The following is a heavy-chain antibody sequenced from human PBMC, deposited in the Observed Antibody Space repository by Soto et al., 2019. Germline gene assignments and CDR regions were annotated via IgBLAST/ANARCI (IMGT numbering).Heavy chain of an antibody. CDR1: GFSFSSYG. V-gene: IGHV3-23*01. Sequence: GGSLRLSCADSGFSFSSYGMSWVRQAPGKGLEWVSDISGSGGLTHYADSVKGRFTISRDNSKNTLFLQMKSLRVEDTAVYYCAKEHAGGGSWYFDYWGQGTRVTVSS. CDR2: ISGSGGLT. D-gene: IGHD6-13*01. J-gene: IGHJ4*02. CDR3: AKEHAGGGSWYFDY.